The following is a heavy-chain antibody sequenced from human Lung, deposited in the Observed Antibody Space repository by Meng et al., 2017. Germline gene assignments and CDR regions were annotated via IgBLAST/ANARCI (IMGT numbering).Heavy chain of an antibody. CDR3: ARGPTTMAHDFDY. CDR2: INHSGST. D-gene: IGHD4-11*01. V-gene: IGHV4-34*01. J-gene: IGHJ4*02. CDR1: GGSFSDYY. Sequence: QESGAGRLKPSDTLFLTCVVLGGSFSDYYWSWIRQPPGKGLEWIGEINHSGSTNYNPSLESRATISVDTSQNNLSLKLSSVTAADSAVYYCARGPTTMAHDFDYWGQGTLVTVFS.